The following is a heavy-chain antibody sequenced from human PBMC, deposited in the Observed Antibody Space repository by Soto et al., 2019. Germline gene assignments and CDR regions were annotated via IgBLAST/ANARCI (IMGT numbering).Heavy chain of an antibody. J-gene: IGHJ6*01. V-gene: IGHV5-10-1*01. CDR1: TYNFTNYW. CDR3: ARHLTPSSVGNYYAMEV. CDR2: IDPSDSYT. Sequence: GESLKISCRVSTYNFTNYWITWLRQLPGRVLEWMGRIDPSDSYTSYSPSFQGHVTMSADKSSSTAFLHWSSLKASDTAMYYCARHLTPSSVGNYYAMEVWGERPTVIVS. D-gene: IGHD6-6*01.